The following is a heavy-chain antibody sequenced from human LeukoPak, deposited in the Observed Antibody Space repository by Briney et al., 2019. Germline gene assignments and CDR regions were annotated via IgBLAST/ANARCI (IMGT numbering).Heavy chain of an antibody. D-gene: IGHD3-3*01. CDR3: GTPRSGYSQFDY. V-gene: IGHV4-39*01. CDR1: GGSISSSSYY. Sequence: SETLSLTCTVSGGSISSSSYYWGWIRQPPGKGLEWIGSIYYSGSTYYNPSLKSRVTVSVDTSKNQFSLKLSSVTAADTAVYYCGTPRSGYSQFDYWGQGTLVTVSS. J-gene: IGHJ4*02. CDR2: IYYSGST.